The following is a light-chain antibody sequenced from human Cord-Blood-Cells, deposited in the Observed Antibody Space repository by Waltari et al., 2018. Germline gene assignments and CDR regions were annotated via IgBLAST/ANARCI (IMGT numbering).Light chain of an antibody. CDR2: EGS. V-gene: IGLV2-23*01. Sequence: QSALTQPASVSGSPGQSITISCTGTSSDVGSYNLVSWYQQHPGKAPKLMIYEGSKWPSGVSNRFSGSKSGNTASLTISGLQAEDEADYYCCSYAGSSTLMFGGGTKLTVL. CDR3: CSYAGSSTLM. CDR1: SSDVGSYNL. J-gene: IGLJ3*02.